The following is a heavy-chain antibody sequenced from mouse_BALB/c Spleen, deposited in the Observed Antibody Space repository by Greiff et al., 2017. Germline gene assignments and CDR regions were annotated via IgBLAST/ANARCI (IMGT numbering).Heavy chain of an antibody. CDR2: ISSGSSTI. J-gene: IGHJ2*01. CDR1: GFTFSSFG. D-gene: IGHD4-1*01. V-gene: IGHV5-17*02. CDR3: ARNWNWDGFDY. Sequence: EVKLVESGGGLVQPGGSRKLSCAASGFTFSSFGMHWVRQAPEKGLEWVAYISSGSSTIYYADTVKGRFTISRDNPKNTLFLQMTSLRSEDTAMYYCARNWNWDGFDYWGQGTTLTVSS.